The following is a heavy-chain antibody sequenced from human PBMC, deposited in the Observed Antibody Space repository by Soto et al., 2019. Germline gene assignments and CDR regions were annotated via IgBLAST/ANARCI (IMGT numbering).Heavy chain of an antibody. J-gene: IGHJ4*02. CDR2: ITPILGIA. V-gene: IGHV1-69*02. CDR3: AMEYCSCTSCYRDY. D-gene: IGHD2-2*02. CDR1: GGTFSSYT. Sequence: QVQMEQSGAEVKKPGSSVKVSCKASGGTFSSYTISWVRQAPGQGLEWMGRITPILGIANYAQKFQGRVTITADKSTSTAYRELSSLRSEDTAVYYCAMEYCSCTSCYRDYWGQGTLVTVSS.